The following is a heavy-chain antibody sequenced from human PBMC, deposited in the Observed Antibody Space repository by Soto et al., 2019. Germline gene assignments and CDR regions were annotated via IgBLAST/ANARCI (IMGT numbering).Heavy chain of an antibody. V-gene: IGHV1-69*13. Sequence: GASVKVSCKASGGTFSSYAISWVRQAPGQGLEWMGGIIPIFGTANYAQKFQGRVTITADESTSTAYMELSSLRSEDTAVYYCAREVDIVATILYYGMDVWGQGTTVTVSS. CDR2: IIPIFGTA. D-gene: IGHD5-12*01. CDR3: AREVDIVATILYYGMDV. J-gene: IGHJ6*02. CDR1: GGTFSSYA.